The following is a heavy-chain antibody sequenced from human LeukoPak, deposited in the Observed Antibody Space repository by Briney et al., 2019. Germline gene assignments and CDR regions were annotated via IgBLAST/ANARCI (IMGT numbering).Heavy chain of an antibody. V-gene: IGHV4-34*01. J-gene: IGHJ4*02. D-gene: IGHD5-18*01. CDR2: INHSGST. CDR3: ARGARGYSYGYWPSGFDY. Sequence: SETLSLTCAVYGGSFSGYYWSWIRQPPGKGLEWIGEINHSGSTNYNPSLKSRVTISVDTSKNQFSLKLSSVTAADTAVYYCARGARGYSYGYWPSGFDYWGQGTLATVSS. CDR1: GGSFSGYY.